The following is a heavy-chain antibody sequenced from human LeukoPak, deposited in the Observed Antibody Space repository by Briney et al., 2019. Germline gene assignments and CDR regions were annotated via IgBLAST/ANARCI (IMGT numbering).Heavy chain of an antibody. V-gene: IGHV3-9*01. Sequence: PGGSLRLSCAASGFTFDDYAMHWVRQAPGKGLEWVSGISRNSGSIGYADSVKGRFTISRDNSKSTLFLQMNSLRPEDTAVYYCAKDQSAIRFDCWGQGTLVTVSS. CDR2: ISRNSGSI. D-gene: IGHD2-2*02. J-gene: IGHJ4*02. CDR3: AKDQSAIRFDC. CDR1: GFTFDDYA.